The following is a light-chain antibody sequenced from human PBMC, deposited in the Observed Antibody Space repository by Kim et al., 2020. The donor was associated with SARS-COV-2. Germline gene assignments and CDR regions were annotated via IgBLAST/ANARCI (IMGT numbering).Light chain of an antibody. Sequence: DIQMTQSPSSLSASVGDRVTITCRASQDIRSDLGWFQQKPGKAPKRLIYDAISLESGVPSRFSGSGSGTEFTLTINSLRAEDFTTYYCLQHRSFPYTFGRGTKLE. CDR2: DAI. CDR1: QDIRSD. J-gene: IGKJ2*01. V-gene: IGKV1-17*01. CDR3: LQHRSFPYT.